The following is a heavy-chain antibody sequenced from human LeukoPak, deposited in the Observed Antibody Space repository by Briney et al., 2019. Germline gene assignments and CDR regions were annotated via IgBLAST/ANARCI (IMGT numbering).Heavy chain of an antibody. CDR2: FDPEDGET. V-gene: IGHV1-24*01. Sequence: GASVKVSCKVSGYTLTEVSMHWVRQAPGKGLEWMGGFDPEDGETIYAQKFQGRVTMTEDTSTDTAYMELSSLRSEDTAMYYCAMSYCSSNSCYDAFDIWGQGTMVTVSS. D-gene: IGHD2-2*01. CDR3: AMSYCSSNSCYDAFDI. CDR1: GYTLTEVS. J-gene: IGHJ3*02.